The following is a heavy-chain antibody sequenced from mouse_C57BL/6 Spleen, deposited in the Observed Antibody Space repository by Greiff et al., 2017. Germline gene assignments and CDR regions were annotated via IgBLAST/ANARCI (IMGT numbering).Heavy chain of an antibody. CDR3: ASGYGSSDEGGFAY. CDR1: GFSLTSYG. V-gene: IGHV2-6*01. Sequence: QVQLKESGPGLVAPSQSLSITCTVSGFSLTSYGVDWVRQSPGKGLEWLGVIWGVGSTNYNSALKSRLSISKDNSKSQVFLKMNSLQTDDTAMYYWASGYGSSDEGGFAYWGQGTLVTVSA. J-gene: IGHJ3*01. D-gene: IGHD1-1*01. CDR2: IWGVGST.